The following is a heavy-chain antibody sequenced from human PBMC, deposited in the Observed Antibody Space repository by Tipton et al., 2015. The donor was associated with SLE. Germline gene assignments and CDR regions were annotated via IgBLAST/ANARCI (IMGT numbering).Heavy chain of an antibody. V-gene: IGHV1-46*01. CDR3: AKDTLPVVAATQDY. D-gene: IGHD2-15*01. CDR1: GGTFSSYA. J-gene: IGHJ4*02. Sequence: QSGAEVKKPGSSVKVSCKASGGTFSSYAISWVRQAPGQGLEWMGIINPSGGSTSYAQKFQGRVTMTRDTSTSTVYMELSSLRAEDTAVYYCAKDTLPVVAATQDYWGQGTLVTVSS. CDR2: INPSGGST.